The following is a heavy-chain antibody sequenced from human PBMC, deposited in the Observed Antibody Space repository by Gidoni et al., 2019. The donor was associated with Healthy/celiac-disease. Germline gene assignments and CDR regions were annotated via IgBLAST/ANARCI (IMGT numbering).Heavy chain of an antibody. Sequence: QVQLVESGGGVVQPGRSLRLSCAASGFTFSSYAMHWVRQAPGKGLEWVAVISYDGSNKYYADSVKGRFTISRDNSKNTLYLQMNSLRAEDTAVYYCATSPLLEWPRYYMDVWGKGTTVTVSS. CDR3: ATSPLLEWPRYYMDV. CDR1: GFTFSSYA. V-gene: IGHV3-30-3*01. D-gene: IGHD3-3*01. J-gene: IGHJ6*03. CDR2: ISYDGSNK.